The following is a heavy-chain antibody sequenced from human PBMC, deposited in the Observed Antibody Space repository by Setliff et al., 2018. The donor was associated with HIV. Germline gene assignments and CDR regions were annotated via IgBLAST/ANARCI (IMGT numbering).Heavy chain of an antibody. CDR3: ARGRVFCNGDSCYHLDS. Sequence: SETLSLTCTVSGDSITNNNFFWTWVRQDPGKGLEWIGHIYFSGSATYNPSLKSPVSISVDTSKNQFYLKLSSVTAADTAVYYCARGRVFCNGDSCYHLDSWGQGILVTVSS. J-gene: IGHJ4*02. CDR2: IYFSGSA. CDR1: GDSITNNNFF. V-gene: IGHV4-31*01. D-gene: IGHD2-15*01.